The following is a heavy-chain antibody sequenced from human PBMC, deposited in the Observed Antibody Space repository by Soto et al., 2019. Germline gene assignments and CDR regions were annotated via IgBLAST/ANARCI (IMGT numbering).Heavy chain of an antibody. J-gene: IGHJ4*02. CDR2: ISYDGSNK. Sequence: PGGSLRLSCAASGFTFSSYGMHWVRQAPGKGLEWVAVISYDGSNKYYADSVKGRFTISRDNSKNTLYLQMNSLRAEDTAVYYCAKGGSSGSFDYWGQGTLVTVSS. CDR1: GFTFSSYG. D-gene: IGHD3-22*01. V-gene: IGHV3-30*18. CDR3: AKGGSSGSFDY.